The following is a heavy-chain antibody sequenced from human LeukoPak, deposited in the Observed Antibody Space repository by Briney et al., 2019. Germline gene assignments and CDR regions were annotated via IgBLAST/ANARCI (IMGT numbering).Heavy chain of an antibody. CDR2: IWNDGSNK. CDR1: GFTFSSYG. J-gene: IGHJ6*03. V-gene: IGHV3-33*06. D-gene: IGHD6-13*01. CDR3: AKAIRGMAAAGTRYYYYMDV. Sequence: GGSLRLSCAASGFTFSSYGMHWVRQAPGKGLEWVAVIWNDGSNKYYADSVKGRFTISRDNTKNTLYLQMNSLRAEDTAVYYCAKAIRGMAAAGTRYYYYMDVWGKGTTVTAS.